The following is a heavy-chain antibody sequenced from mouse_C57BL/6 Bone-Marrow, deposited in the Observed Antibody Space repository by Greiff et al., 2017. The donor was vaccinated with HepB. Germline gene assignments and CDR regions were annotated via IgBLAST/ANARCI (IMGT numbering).Heavy chain of an antibody. CDR2: IWWDDDK. CDR3: ARGVYYGSSYDYFDY. V-gene: IGHV8-8*01. D-gene: IGHD1-1*01. J-gene: IGHJ2*01. Sequence: QVTLKVCGPGILQPSQTLSLTCSFSGFSLSTFGMGVGWIRQPSGKGLEWLAHIWWDDDKYYNPALKSRLTISKDTSKNQVFLKIANVDTADTATYYCARGVYYGSSYDYFDYWGQGTTLTVSS. CDR1: GFSLSTFGMG.